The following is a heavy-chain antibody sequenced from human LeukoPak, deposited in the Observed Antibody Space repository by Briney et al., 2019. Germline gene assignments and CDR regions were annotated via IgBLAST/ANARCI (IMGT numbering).Heavy chain of an antibody. CDR2: ISSSNSYI. V-gene: IGHV3-21*01. Sequence: PGGSLRLSCAASGFTFSSYSMNWVRQAPGKGLEWVSSISSSNSYIYYAASIKGRFTISRDNAKNSLYLQMNSLRAEDTAVYYCVRDSSSSLSYIAWFAPWGQGTLVTVSS. D-gene: IGHD2-2*01. J-gene: IGHJ5*02. CDR1: GFTFSSYS. CDR3: VRDSSSSLSYIAWFAP.